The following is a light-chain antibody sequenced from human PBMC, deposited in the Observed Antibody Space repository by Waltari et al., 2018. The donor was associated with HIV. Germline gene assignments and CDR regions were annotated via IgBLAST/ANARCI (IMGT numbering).Light chain of an antibody. CDR3: QSYDSGLSGSI. CDR1: SSNIGAGYD. J-gene: IGLJ2*01. Sequence: QSVLTQPPSVSGAPGQRVTISCTGSSSNIGAGYDVHWYQQLPATAPKLLINGDINQPSGVADRCSDAKSGTSASLAITGLQAEDEADYYCQSYDSGLSGSIFGGGTKLTVL. V-gene: IGLV1-40*01. CDR2: GDI.